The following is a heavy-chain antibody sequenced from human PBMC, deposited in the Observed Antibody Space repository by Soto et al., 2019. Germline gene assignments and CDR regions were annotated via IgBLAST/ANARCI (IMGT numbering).Heavy chain of an antibody. CDR3: ASPRQGNYDFLSGYYALDY. V-gene: IGHV4-39*01. J-gene: IGHJ4*02. CDR1: GGSISSSSYY. CDR2: IYYSGST. Sequence: SETLSLTCTVSGGSISSSSYYWGWIRQPPGKGLEWIVIIYYSGSTYYNPSLKSRVTISVDTSKRQFSLNLRSVTAADTAVYYCASPRQGNYDFLSGYYALDYWSQGTLVTVS. D-gene: IGHD3-3*01.